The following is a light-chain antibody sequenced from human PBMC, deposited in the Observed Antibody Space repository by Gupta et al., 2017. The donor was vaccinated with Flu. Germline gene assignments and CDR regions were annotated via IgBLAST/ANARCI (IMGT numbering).Light chain of an antibody. CDR2: GAS. CDR3: QQYGNSPPT. J-gene: IGKJ5*01. V-gene: IGKV3-20*01. CDR1: QSLDSIF. Sequence: EIVLTQSPGTMSLSPGERANLSCRASQSLDSIFVAWYQQKPGQPPRLLIHGASNRATGIPDRFSDRGSGTVLTLTISRLESEDFAVYYCQQYGNSPPTFGQGTRLDIK.